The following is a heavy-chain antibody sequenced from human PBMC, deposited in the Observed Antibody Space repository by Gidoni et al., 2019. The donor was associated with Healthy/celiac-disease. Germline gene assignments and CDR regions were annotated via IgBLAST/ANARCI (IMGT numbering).Heavy chain of an antibody. V-gene: IGHV4-34*01. Sequence: QVQLQQWGAGLLKPSETLSLTCAVYGGSFSGYYWSWIRQPRGKGLEWIGEINHSGSTNYNPSLKMRVTLSVDTSKNQFSLKLSSVTAADTAVYYCARGGWNFDYWGQGTLVTVSS. CDR3: ARGGWNFDY. CDR2: INHSGST. D-gene: IGHD6-19*01. J-gene: IGHJ4*02. CDR1: GGSFSGYY.